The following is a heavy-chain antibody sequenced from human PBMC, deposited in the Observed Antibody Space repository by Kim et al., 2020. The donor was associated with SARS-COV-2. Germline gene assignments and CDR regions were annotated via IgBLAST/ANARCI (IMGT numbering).Heavy chain of an antibody. D-gene: IGHD3-9*01. CDR2: ISYDGSNK. V-gene: IGHV3-30*18. CDR3: AKDQWYYDILTGYYPQYGQTYYYYGMDV. CDR1: GFTFSSYG. J-gene: IGHJ6*02. Sequence: GGSLRLSCAASGFTFSSYGMHWVRQAPGKGLEWVAVISYDGSNKYYADSVKGRFTISRDNSKNTLYLQMNSLRAEDTAVYYCAKDQWYYDILTGYYPQYGQTYYYYGMDVWGQGTTVTVSS.